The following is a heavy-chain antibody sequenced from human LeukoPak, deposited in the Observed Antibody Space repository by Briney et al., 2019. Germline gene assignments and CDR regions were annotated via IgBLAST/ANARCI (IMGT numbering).Heavy chain of an antibody. CDR2: IYHSGTT. Sequence: KSSETLSLTCTVSGYFITSGYYWGWIRQSPGKGLEWIGSIYHSGTTYFNPSLKSRVTISVDTSKNQFSLKLSSVTAADTAVYYCAGRDPGIVGATGGFDYWGQGTLVTVSS. D-gene: IGHD1-26*01. CDR3: AGRDPGIVGATGGFDY. J-gene: IGHJ4*02. V-gene: IGHV4-38-2*02. CDR1: GYFITSGYY.